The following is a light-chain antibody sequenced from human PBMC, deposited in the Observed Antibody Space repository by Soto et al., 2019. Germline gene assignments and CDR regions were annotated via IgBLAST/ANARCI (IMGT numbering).Light chain of an antibody. CDR1: SGPVFTSSY. J-gene: IGLJ3*02. CDR2: NTT. Sequence: QTVVTQEPSFSVSPGGTVTLTCGLSSGPVFTSSYPNWYQQTPGQAPRTLIFNTTTRSSGVPDRFSGSILGDKAALTITRAQADDDSYYYCLLYLGGGIWVVGGGTKLTVL. V-gene: IGLV8-61*01. CDR3: LLYLGGGIWV.